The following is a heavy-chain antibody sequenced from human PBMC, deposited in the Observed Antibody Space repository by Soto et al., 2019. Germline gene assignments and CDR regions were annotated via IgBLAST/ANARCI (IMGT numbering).Heavy chain of an antibody. CDR2: ISGYNENT. CDR1: GNTFITYS. J-gene: IGHJ3*02. V-gene: IGHV1-18*01. CDR3: ARGGKDSSGWYGGHDVFDI. Sequence: QVQLVQSGAEVKKPGASVKVSCKASGNTFITYSIMWVRQAPGQGLEWMGWISGYNENTNYAQKFQGRVTMTTDTSTSTAYMEMRSLRSDDTAVYYCARGGKDSSGWYGGHDVFDIWGQGTMVTVSS. D-gene: IGHD6-19*01.